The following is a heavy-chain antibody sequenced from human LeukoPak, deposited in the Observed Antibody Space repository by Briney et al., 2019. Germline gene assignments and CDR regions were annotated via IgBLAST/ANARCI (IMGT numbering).Heavy chain of an antibody. J-gene: IGHJ4*02. V-gene: IGHV1-18*01. CDR1: GYTFTSYG. CDR2: ISAYNGNT. CDR3: AREAARGGPPPKWDTDY. D-gene: IGHD1-26*01. Sequence: ASVKVSCKASGYTFTSYGISWVRQAPGQGLEWMGWISAYNGNTNYAQKLQGRVTMTTDTSTSTAYMELRSLRSDDTAVYYCAREAARGGPPPKWDTDYWGQGTLVTVSS.